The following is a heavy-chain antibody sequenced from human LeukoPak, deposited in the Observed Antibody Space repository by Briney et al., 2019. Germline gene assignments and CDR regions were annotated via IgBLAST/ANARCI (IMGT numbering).Heavy chain of an antibody. CDR1: GGSSSGYY. CDR3: ARGHGYSDGSSGWPGDAFDI. J-gene: IGHJ3*02. D-gene: IGHD6-19*01. Sequence: PSETLSLTCAVYGGSSSGYYWSWIRQPPGEGLEWIGEINHSGSTNYNPSLKSRVTISVDTSKNQFSLKLSSVTAADTAVYYCARGHGYSDGSSGWPGDAFDIWGQGTMVTVSS. CDR2: INHSGST. V-gene: IGHV4-34*01.